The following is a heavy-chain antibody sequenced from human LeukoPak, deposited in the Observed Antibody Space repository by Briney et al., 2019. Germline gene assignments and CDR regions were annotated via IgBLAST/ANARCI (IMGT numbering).Heavy chain of an antibody. CDR1: GYTFSSYS. CDR2: ISAYDGDT. CDR3: ARPLTYYYDSSGRQACDI. V-gene: IGHV1-18*01. J-gene: IGHJ3*02. Sequence: ASVKGSCKASGYTFSSYSITWVRQAPGQRLEWMGVISAYDGDTNYAQKFQGRLTMTTDTSTNTAYMELRSLGSDDTAVYYCARPLTYYYDSSGRQACDIWGRGTMVTVSS. D-gene: IGHD3-22*01.